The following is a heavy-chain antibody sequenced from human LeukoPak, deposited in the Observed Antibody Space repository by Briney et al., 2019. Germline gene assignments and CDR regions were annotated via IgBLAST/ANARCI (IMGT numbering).Heavy chain of an antibody. CDR2: LSDDGRDE. J-gene: IGHJ3*02. Sequence: GGSLRLSCAASGLTFTTSVINWVRQAPGKGLEWVAALSDDGRDEYYAESVKGRFTISRDNSKNTVHLQMNSLRAEDTAVYYCAKGDDKAMTNGAFDIWGQGTMVTVSS. CDR3: AKGDDKAMTNGAFDI. CDR1: GLTFTTSV. V-gene: IGHV3-30*18. D-gene: IGHD5-18*01.